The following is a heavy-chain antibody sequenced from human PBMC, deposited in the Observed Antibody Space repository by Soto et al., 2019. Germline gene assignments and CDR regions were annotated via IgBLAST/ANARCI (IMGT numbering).Heavy chain of an antibody. J-gene: IGHJ3*02. CDR2: IHRDEIEK. CDR3: ARSRDGYPARGAFDI. CDR1: TFPFSTYW. V-gene: IGHV3-7*01. Sequence: GGSLRLSCAASTFPFSTYWMTWVRQAPGKGLEWVANIHRDEIEKYYMDSVKGRFTISRDNAKNSLYLQMTSLRAEDTAVYYCARSRDGYPARGAFDIWGQGTMVTVSS. D-gene: IGHD2-21*01.